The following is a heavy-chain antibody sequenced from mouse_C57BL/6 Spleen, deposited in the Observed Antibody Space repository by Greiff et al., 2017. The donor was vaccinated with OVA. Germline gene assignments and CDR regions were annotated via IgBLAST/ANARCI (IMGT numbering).Heavy chain of an antibody. J-gene: IGHJ3*01. V-gene: IGHV6-3*01. D-gene: IGHD1-1*01. CDR3: SPLYYGTGFAY. CDR1: GFTFSNYW. CDR2: IRLKSDNYAT. Sequence: EVKLEESGGGLVQPGGSMKLSCVASGFTFSNYWMNWVRQSPEKGLEWVAQIRLKSDNYATHYAESVKGRFTISRDDSKSSVYLQMNNLRAEDTGIYYCSPLYYGTGFAYWGQGTLVTVSA.